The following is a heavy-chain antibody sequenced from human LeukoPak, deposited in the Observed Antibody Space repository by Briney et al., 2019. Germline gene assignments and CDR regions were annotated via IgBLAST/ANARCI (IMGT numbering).Heavy chain of an antibody. Sequence: ASVKLSCKASGYSFTSFDVNWVRQATGQGLEWMGWTNPHSVHTGYAQKFQGRVTMTSDTSTRTAFLELSRLGSEDTAVYYCTRGFFADGNGDYNKELDFWGQGTQVTVSS. J-gene: IGHJ4*02. CDR3: TRGFFADGNGDYNKELDF. CDR2: TNPHSVHT. D-gene: IGHD2-21*02. CDR1: GYSFTSFD. V-gene: IGHV1-8*01.